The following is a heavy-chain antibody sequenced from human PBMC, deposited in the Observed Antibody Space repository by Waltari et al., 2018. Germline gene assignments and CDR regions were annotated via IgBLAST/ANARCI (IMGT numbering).Heavy chain of an antibody. J-gene: IGHJ6*02. Sequence: QVQLVQSGSELKKPGASVKVSCKASGYTFTSYAMNWVRQAPGQGLEWMGWINTNTGNPTYAQGFTGRFVFSLDTSVSTAYLQISSLKAEVTAVYYCARVGVVPAATNYYYYYGMDVWGQGTTVTVSS. CDR2: INTNTGNP. CDR3: ARVGVVPAATNYYYYYGMDV. D-gene: IGHD2-2*01. CDR1: GYTFTSYA. V-gene: IGHV7-4-1*02.